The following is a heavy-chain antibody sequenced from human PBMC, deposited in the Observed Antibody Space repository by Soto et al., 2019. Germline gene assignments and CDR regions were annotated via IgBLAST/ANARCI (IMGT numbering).Heavy chain of an antibody. CDR2: ISYDGSNK. J-gene: IGHJ6*02. CDR3: AKSFSISLDTDYYDGFAV. Sequence: GGSLKLSCAASGFTFSSYGMHWVRQAPGKGLEWVAVISYDGSNKYYADSVKSRSTISSDNSKNTLYLRMNRLRAEETAVYYCAKSFSISLDTDYYDGFAVWGQGTMVTGFS. V-gene: IGHV3-30*18. CDR1: GFTFSSYG. D-gene: IGHD3-3*02.